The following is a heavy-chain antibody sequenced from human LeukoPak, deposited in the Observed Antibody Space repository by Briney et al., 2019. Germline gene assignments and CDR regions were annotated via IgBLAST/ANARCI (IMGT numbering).Heavy chain of an antibody. D-gene: IGHD3-3*01. V-gene: IGHV3-23*01. CDR1: QFNFNKFG. CDR3: ARAGVWSGYRDAFDI. CDR2: ISGNGGST. J-gene: IGHJ3*02. Sequence: GGSLRLSCATSQFNFNKFGMTWVRQAPGKGLEWVSSISGNGGSTQYADSVQGRFAISRDNSKNTLYLQMNSLRAEDTAVYYCARAGVWSGYRDAFDIWGQGTMVTVSS.